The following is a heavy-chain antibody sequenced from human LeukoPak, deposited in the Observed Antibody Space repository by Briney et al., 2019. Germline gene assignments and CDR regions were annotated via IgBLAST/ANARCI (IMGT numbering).Heavy chain of an antibody. CDR1: GFTFSSYS. CDR3: ARQYGDYDPYYFDY. Sequence: PGGSLRLSCAASGFTFSSYSMNWVPQAPGKELEWVSSISSSSSYIYYADSVKGRFTISRDNAKNSLYLQMNSLRAEDTAVYYCARQYGDYDPYYFDYWGQGTLVTVSS. D-gene: IGHD4-17*01. J-gene: IGHJ4*02. V-gene: IGHV3-21*01. CDR2: ISSSSSYI.